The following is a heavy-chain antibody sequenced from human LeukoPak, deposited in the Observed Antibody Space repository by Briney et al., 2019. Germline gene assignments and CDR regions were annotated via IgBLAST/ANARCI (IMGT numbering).Heavy chain of an antibody. J-gene: IGHJ4*02. V-gene: IGHV3-11*04. CDR1: GFTFSDYY. Sequence: GGSLRLSCAASGFTFSDYYMSWIRQAPGKGLEWVSYISSSGSTIYYADSVEGRFTISRDNSKNTLYLQMNSLRAEDTAVYYCARDRLEWSYYFDYWGQGTLVTVSS. D-gene: IGHD3-3*01. CDR2: ISSSGSTI. CDR3: ARDRLEWSYYFDY.